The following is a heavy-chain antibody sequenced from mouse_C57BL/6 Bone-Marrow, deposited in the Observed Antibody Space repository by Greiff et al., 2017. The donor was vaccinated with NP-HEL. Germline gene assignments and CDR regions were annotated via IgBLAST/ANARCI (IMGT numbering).Heavy chain of an antibody. Sequence: QVQLKQPGAELVMPGASVKLSCKASGYTFTSYWMHWVKQRPGQGLEWIGEIDPSDSYTNYNQKFKGKSTLTVDKSSSTAYMQLSSLTSEDSAVYYCARGDYYGSSYYVHWYFDVWGTGTTVTVSS. CDR1: GYTFTSYW. V-gene: IGHV1-69*01. CDR2: IDPSDSYT. J-gene: IGHJ1*03. D-gene: IGHD1-1*01. CDR3: ARGDYYGSSYYVHWYFDV.